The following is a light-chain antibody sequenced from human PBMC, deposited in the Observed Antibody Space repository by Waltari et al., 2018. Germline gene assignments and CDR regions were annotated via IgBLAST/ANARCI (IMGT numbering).Light chain of an antibody. CDR2: YGR. CDR1: NIGTYS. Sequence: SYVVTQPPSVSVAPGETATITWGGDNIGTYSVQRYQQKAGQAPVLVIFYGRDRPSGIPDRFSGSNSGNTATLTISRVEAGDEARYYCHVWHPHVDPGVFGTGTEVTVL. V-gene: IGLV3-21*04. CDR3: HVWHPHVDPGV. J-gene: IGLJ1*01.